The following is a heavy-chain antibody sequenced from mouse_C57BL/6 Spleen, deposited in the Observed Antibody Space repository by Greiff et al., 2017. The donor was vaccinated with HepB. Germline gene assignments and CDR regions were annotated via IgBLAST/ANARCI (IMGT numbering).Heavy chain of an antibody. V-gene: IGHV1-15*01. CDR1: GYTFTDYE. D-gene: IGHD1-1*01. J-gene: IGHJ4*01. CDR2: IDPETGGT. CDR3: TRYTTVVAKDAMDY. Sequence: VKLQQSGAELVRPGASVTLSCKASGYTFTDYEMHWVKQTPVHGLEWIGAIDPETGGTAYNQKFKGKAILTADKSSSTAYMELRSLTSEDSAVYYCTRYTTVVAKDAMDYWGQGTSVTVSS.